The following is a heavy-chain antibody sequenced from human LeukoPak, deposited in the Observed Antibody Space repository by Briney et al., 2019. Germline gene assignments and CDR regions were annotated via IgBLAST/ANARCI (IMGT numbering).Heavy chain of an antibody. CDR2: ISGSGGST. Sequence: GGSLRLSCAAPGFTFSTYAMSWVRQAPGRGLEWVSDISGSGGSTYYADSVKGRFTVSRDNSKNTLYLQMSSLRADDTAVYYCAKGPRQQLVTRFDNWGQGTLVTVSS. J-gene: IGHJ4*02. V-gene: IGHV3-23*01. D-gene: IGHD6-13*01. CDR1: GFTFSTYA. CDR3: AKGPRQQLVTRFDN.